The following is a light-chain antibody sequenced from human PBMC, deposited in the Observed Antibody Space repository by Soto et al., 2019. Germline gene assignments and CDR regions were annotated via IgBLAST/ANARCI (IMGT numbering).Light chain of an antibody. CDR2: GAS. CDR3: QQNYSIQIT. V-gene: IGKV1-39*01. CDR1: QSISTS. Sequence: DIQMTQSPSSLSASVGDRVTITCRASQSISTSLNWYHQKPVKAPDLLIYGASSLQSGVTSRFTGSGSGTDFTLTITDLQPEDFATYYCQQNYSIQITFGQGTRLEIK. J-gene: IGKJ5*01.